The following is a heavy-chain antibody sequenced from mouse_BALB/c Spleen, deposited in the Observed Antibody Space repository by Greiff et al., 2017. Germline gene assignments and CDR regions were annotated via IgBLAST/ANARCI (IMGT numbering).Heavy chain of an antibody. CDR1: GYSITSDYA. Sequence: ESGPGLVKPSQSLSLTCTVTGYSITSDYAWNWIRQFPGNKLEWMGYISYSGSTSYNPSLKSRISITRDTSKNQFFLQLNSVTTEDTATYYCARRAAMDYAMDYWGQGTSVTVSS. V-gene: IGHV3-2*02. D-gene: IGHD1-1*02. CDR3: ARRAAMDYAMDY. CDR2: ISYSGST. J-gene: IGHJ4*01.